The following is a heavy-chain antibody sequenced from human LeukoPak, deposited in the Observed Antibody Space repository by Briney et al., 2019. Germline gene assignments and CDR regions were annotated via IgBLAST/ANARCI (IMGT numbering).Heavy chain of an antibody. CDR3: TTDHRGYFDY. CDR1: GFTFSSYA. V-gene: IGHV3-15*01. D-gene: IGHD3-16*01. CDR2: IKSKTDGGTT. Sequence: GGSLRLSCAASGFTFSSYAMSWVRQAPGKGLEWVGRIKSKTDGGTTDYAAPVKGKFTISRDDSKNTLYLQMNSLKTEDTAVYYCTTDHRGYFDYWGQGTLVTVSS. J-gene: IGHJ4*02.